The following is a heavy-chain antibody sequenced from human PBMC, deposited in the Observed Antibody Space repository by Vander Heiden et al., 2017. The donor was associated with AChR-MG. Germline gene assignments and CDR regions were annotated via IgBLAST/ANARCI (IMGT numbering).Heavy chain of an antibody. D-gene: IGHD3-22*01. Sequence: VRLVGPGGGVVQPGRSLRTSLAGSGFTFGGYGMHWVRQAPGKGLEWVAVIWYDGSNKYYADSVKGRFTISRDNSKNTLYLQMNSLRAEDTAVYYCARDSDYYDSSGHFDYWGQGTLVTVSS. CDR2: IWYDGSNK. CDR1: GFTFGGYG. J-gene: IGHJ4*02. V-gene: IGHV3-33*01. CDR3: ARDSDYYDSSGHFDY.